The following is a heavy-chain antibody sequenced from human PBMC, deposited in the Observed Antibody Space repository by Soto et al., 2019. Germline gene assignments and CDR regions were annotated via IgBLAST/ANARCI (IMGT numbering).Heavy chain of an antibody. V-gene: IGHV1-3*01. Sequence: ASVKVSCKASGYTFTSYAMHWVRQAPGQRLEWMGWINAGNGNTKYSQRFQGRVTITRDTYASTVYMELSSLRSEDTAVYYCARNIVVVVAATSSSYGMAVGGQGTTVTVSS. CDR2: INAGNGNT. CDR1: GYTFTSYA. J-gene: IGHJ6*02. CDR3: ARNIVVVVAATSSSYGMAV. D-gene: IGHD2-15*01.